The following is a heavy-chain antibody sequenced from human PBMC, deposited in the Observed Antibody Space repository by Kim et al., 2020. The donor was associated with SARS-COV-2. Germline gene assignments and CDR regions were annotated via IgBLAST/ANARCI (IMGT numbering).Heavy chain of an antibody. D-gene: IGHD2-15*01. CDR1: GGSFSGYY. CDR2: INHSGST. J-gene: IGHJ6*02. Sequence: SETLSLTCAVYGGSFSGYYWSWIRQPPGKGLEWIGEINHSGSTNYNPSLKSRVTISVDTSKNQFSLKLSSVTAADTAVYYCARAGNRYCSGGSCSQSYGMDVWGQGTTVTVSS. V-gene: IGHV4-34*01. CDR3: ARAGNRYCSGGSCSQSYGMDV.